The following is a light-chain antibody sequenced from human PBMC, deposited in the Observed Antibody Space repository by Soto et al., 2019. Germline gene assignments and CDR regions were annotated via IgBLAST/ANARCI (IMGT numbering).Light chain of an antibody. CDR2: DVS. V-gene: IGLV2-14*03. CDR3: SSFTTTNTYV. J-gene: IGLJ1*01. CDR1: SSDVDTHNF. Sequence: QSVLTQPASVSGSPGQSIAMSCTGTSSDVDTHNFVSWYQQHPGKAPKLIIYDVSNRPSGFSDRFFGSKSGNTASLTISGLQAEDEADYYCSSFTTTNTYVFGTGTKVTVL.